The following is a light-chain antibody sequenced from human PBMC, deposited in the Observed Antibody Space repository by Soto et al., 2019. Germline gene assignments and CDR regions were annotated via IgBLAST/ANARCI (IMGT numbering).Light chain of an antibody. CDR3: QQYHSYWT. J-gene: IGKJ1*01. CDR1: PNIRSL. Sequence: DFQMTQSPSTLSASVGERVTITCRASPNIRSLLAWVQQKPGKAPKLLIYDASSLESGVPQMFSGSGSGTEFTLTISSLQTDDFSTYYCQQYHSYWTFGQGTKVDIK. V-gene: IGKV1-5*01. CDR2: DAS.